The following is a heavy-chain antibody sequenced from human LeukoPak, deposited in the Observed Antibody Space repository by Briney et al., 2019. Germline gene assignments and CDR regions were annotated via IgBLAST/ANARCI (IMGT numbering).Heavy chain of an antibody. V-gene: IGHV4-39*07. J-gene: IGHJ3*02. Sequence: SETLSLTCTVSGGSISSSSYYWGWIRQPPGKGLEWIGNIYYSGSTYYNPSLKSRVTISVDTSKIQFSLKLSSVTAADTAVYYCAIIYDSSGSDAFDIWGQGTMVTVSS. D-gene: IGHD3-22*01. CDR3: AIIYDSSGSDAFDI. CDR1: GGSISSSSYY. CDR2: IYYSGST.